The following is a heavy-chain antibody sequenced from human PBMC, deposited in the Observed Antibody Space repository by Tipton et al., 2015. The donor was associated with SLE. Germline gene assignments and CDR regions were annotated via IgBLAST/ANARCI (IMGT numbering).Heavy chain of an antibody. CDR1: GGSISSSSYY. CDR2: IYYSGTT. D-gene: IGHD3-10*01. J-gene: IGHJ4*01. CDR3: ARGAKERITLVRVRPYYFDY. Sequence: TLSLTCTVSGGSISSSSYYWGWFRQPPGKGLEWIGGIYYSGTTYYNPSLKSRLTMSVDTSKKHFSLNLSSVTAADTAVYYCARGAKERITLVRVRPYYFDYWGQGSLVTVSS. V-gene: IGHV4-39*07.